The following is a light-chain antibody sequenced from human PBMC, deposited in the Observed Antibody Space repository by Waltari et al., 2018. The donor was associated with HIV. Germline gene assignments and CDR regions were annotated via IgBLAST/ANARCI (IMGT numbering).Light chain of an antibody. Sequence: QSVLTQPRSASGTPGQRVAMPCSGSSATAGSNTINWYQQLPGTAPKLLIYNNNQRPSGVPDRFSGSKSGTSASLAISGLQSEDEADYYCAAWDDSLNGVIFGGGTKLTVL. J-gene: IGLJ2*01. CDR2: NNN. CDR3: AAWDDSLNGVI. CDR1: SATAGSNT. V-gene: IGLV1-44*01.